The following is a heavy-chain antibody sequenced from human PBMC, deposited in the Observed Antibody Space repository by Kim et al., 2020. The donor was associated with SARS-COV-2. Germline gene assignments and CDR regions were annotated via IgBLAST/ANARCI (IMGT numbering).Heavy chain of an antibody. J-gene: IGHJ5*02. Sequence: ASVNVSCKVSGYTLTELSIHGVRQAPGKGLEGVGGFDPEDGETIYAQKFHGRVTMTEDTSTDTAYMELNSLRYEDTAVYYCATATIFGVANWVDPWGQGT. D-gene: IGHD3-3*01. CDR3: ATATIFGVANWVDP. V-gene: IGHV1-24*01. CDR2: FDPEDGET. CDR1: GYTLTELS.